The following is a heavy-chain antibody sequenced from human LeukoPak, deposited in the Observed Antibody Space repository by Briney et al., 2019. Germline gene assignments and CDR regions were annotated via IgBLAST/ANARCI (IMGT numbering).Heavy chain of an antibody. Sequence: SETLSLTCTVSGGPISSYYWRWLRQPPGKGLEWIGYIYYSGSTNYNPSLKSRVTISVDTSKDQFSLKLSSVTAADTAVYYCARYVWGSYPTFEDYWGQGTLVTVSS. J-gene: IGHJ4*02. CDR1: GGPISSYY. V-gene: IGHV4-59*01. CDR3: ARYVWGSYPTFEDY. CDR2: IYYSGST. D-gene: IGHD3-16*02.